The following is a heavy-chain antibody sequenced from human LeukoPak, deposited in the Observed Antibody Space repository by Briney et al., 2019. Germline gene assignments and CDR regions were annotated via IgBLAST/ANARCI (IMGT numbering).Heavy chain of an antibody. CDR3: ARGGYYGSGNDFRFDP. CDR2: IYYSGST. V-gene: IGHV4-59*01. J-gene: IGHJ5*02. CDR1: GGSISSYY. Sequence: SESLSLTCTVSGGSISSYYWSWIRQPPGKGLEWIGYIYYSGSTNYKPSLKSRDTTSVDTPKNQFSLKLSSVTAADTAVYYCARGGYYGSGNDFRFDPWGQGTLVTVSS. D-gene: IGHD3-10*01.